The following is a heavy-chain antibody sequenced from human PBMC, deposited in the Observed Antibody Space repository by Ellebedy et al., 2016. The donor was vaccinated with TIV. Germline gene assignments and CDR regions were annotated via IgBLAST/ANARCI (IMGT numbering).Heavy chain of an antibody. V-gene: IGHV4-39*07. CDR1: GGSISGTYTSYY. Sequence: SETLSLTXNVSGGSISGTYTSYYWGWVRQPPGKGLEWIGSIYDSGRTHYNPSLKSRVTISVEKSKNQLSLLLSSVTAADTATYYCARMLTAYYNQYYDGMRVWGQGTTVTVSS. CDR2: IYDSGRT. J-gene: IGHJ6*02. D-gene: IGHD3-10*01. CDR3: ARMLTAYYNQYYDGMRV.